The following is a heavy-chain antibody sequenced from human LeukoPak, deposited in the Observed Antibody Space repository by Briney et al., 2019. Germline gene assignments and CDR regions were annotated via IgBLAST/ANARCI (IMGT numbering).Heavy chain of an antibody. J-gene: IGHJ2*01. CDR2: ISYDGSNK. D-gene: IGHD3-9*01. CDR1: GFTFSSYA. V-gene: IGHV3-30-3*02. Sequence: GGSLRLSCAASGFTFSSYAMHWVRQAPGKGLEWVAVISYDGSNKYYADSVKGRFTISRDNSKNTLYLQMNSLRAEDTAVYYCAEGPGRGYDILTGYYDWYFDLWGRGTLVTVSS. CDR3: AEGPGRGYDILTGYYDWYFDL.